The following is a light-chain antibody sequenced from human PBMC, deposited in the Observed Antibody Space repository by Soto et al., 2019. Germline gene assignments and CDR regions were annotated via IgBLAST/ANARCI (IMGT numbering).Light chain of an antibody. CDR3: QHRTDWPPVT. CDR1: QSVGSH. V-gene: IGKV3-11*01. Sequence: EIVLTQSPATLSLSPGERAALSCRASQSVGSHLAWYRQKPGQAPTLLIYDASNRASGIPARFSGSGSGTDFTLTISSLEPEDSAVYYCQHRTDWPPVTFGQGTRLEIK. J-gene: IGKJ5*01. CDR2: DAS.